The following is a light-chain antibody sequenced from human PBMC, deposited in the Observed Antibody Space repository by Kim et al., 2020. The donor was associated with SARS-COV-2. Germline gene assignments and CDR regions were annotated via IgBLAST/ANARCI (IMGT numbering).Light chain of an antibody. CDR3: QQYGSSPWT. V-gene: IGKV3-20*01. J-gene: IGKJ1*01. CDR1: QSVSSSS. CDR2: GAS. Sequence: APGGRATPSCRASQSVSSSSLAWYQQIPGQAPRLLIYGASSRATGIPDRFSGSGSGTGFTLTISRLEPEDFAVYYCQQYGSSPWTFGQGTKVDIK.